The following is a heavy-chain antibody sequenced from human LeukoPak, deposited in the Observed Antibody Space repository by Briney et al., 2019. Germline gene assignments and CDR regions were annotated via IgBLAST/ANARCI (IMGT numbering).Heavy chain of an antibody. CDR3: AREMGSSSYVLDV. Sequence: PGGSLRLSCVASGFTLRNYWMHWVRQAPGKGLVWVARIDSDGTSTSHADSVKGRFTISRSTAKNTLLLQVNSLRAEDTGVYYCAREMGSSSYVLDVWGQGTMVTVSS. V-gene: IGHV3-74*01. J-gene: IGHJ3*01. D-gene: IGHD2-2*01. CDR2: IDSDGTST. CDR1: GFTLRNYW.